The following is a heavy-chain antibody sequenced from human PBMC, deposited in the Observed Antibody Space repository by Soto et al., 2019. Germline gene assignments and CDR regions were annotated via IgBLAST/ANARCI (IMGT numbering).Heavy chain of an antibody. D-gene: IGHD3-9*01. CDR1: GYTW. V-gene: IGHV5-51*01. J-gene: IGHJ3*02. Sequence: PGESLKISCKGSGYTWIAWVRQMPGKGLEWMGIIYPGDSDTRYSPSFQGQVTISADKSISTAYLQWSSLKASDTAMYYCARAFDLPDVFDIWGQGTMVTVSS. CDR3: ARAFDLPDVFDI. CDR2: IYPGDSDT.